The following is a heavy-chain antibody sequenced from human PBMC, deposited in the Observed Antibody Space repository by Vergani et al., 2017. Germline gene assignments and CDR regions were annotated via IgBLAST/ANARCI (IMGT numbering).Heavy chain of an antibody. CDR1: GGTFSSYA. D-gene: IGHD2-15*01. CDR2: IIPSLATT. J-gene: IGHJ4*02. V-gene: IGHV1-69*11. Sequence: QVQLVQSGAEVKKPGSSVKVSCKASGGTFSSYALNWVRQAPGQGLEWMGSIIPSLATTIYAQKFQGRVTITADESTSTAYMELSSLKSEDTAVFYCARATCSGGSCYRGCEYWGQGSLVTLSS. CDR3: ARATCSGGSCYRGCEY.